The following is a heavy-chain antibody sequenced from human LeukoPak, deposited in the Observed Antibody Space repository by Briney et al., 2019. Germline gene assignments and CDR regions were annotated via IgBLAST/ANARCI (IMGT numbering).Heavy chain of an antibody. Sequence: ASVKVSCKASGYTFTSYDINWVRQATGQGLEWMGWMNPNSGNTGYAQKFQGRVTMTRDTSISTAYMELSRLRSDDTAVYYCARGPEYYYDSSGYAFNYWGQGTLVTVSS. J-gene: IGHJ4*02. V-gene: IGHV1-8*01. CDR1: GYTFTSYD. CDR2: MNPNSGNT. D-gene: IGHD3-22*01. CDR3: ARGPEYYYDSSGYAFNY.